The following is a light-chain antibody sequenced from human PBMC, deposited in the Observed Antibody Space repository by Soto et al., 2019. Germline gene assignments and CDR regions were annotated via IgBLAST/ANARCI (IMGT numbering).Light chain of an antibody. CDR1: SGSIASNY. CDR3: QSYDATNQV. J-gene: IGLJ3*02. CDR2: EDN. Sequence: NFMLTQPHSVSASPGKMVIIFCTRSSGSIASNYVQWYQQRPGSSPTTVIYEDNQRPSRVPDRFSGSIDSSSNSASLTISGLETEDEADYFCQSYDATNQVFGGGTKLTVL. V-gene: IGLV6-57*01.